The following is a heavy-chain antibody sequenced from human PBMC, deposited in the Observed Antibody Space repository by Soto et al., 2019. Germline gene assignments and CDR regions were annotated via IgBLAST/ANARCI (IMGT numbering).Heavy chain of an antibody. D-gene: IGHD3-3*01. J-gene: IGHJ5*02. Sequence: SETLSLTCTVSGGSISSSSYYWGWIRQPPGKGLEWIGSIYYSGSTYYNPSLKSRVTISVDTSKNQFSLKLSSVTAADTAVYSCARIITIFGVVISGLDPWGQGTLVTVS. CDR2: IYYSGST. CDR1: GGSISSSSYY. V-gene: IGHV4-39*01. CDR3: ARIITIFGVVISGLDP.